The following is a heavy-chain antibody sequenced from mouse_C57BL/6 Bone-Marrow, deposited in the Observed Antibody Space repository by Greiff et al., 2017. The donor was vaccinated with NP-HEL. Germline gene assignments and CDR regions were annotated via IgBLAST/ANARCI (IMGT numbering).Heavy chain of an antibody. V-gene: IGHV1-55*01. D-gene: IGHD4-1*01. CDR2: IYPGSGST. CDR1: GYTFTSYW. J-gene: IGHJ4*01. Sequence: QVQLQQPGAELVKPGASVKMSCKASGYTFTSYWITWVKQRPGQGLEWIGDIYPGSGSTNYNEKFKSKATLTVDTSSSTAYMQLSSLTSEDSAVYYCARFGTGTGYAMDYWGQGTSVTVSS. CDR3: ARFGTGTGYAMDY.